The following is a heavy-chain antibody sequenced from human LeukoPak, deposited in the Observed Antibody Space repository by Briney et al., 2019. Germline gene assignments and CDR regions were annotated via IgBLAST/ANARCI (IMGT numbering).Heavy chain of an antibody. Sequence: PGGSLRLSCAESLVTFDDYAMHWVRQAPGKGLEWVSLISCDGGSTYYADSVKGRFTISKDNSKNSLYLQMNSLRAEDTALYYCAKGPYCSSTSCYTPYFDYWGQGTLVTVS. D-gene: IGHD2-2*02. CDR3: AKGPYCSSTSCYTPYFDY. J-gene: IGHJ4*02. CDR1: LVTFDDYA. CDR2: ISCDGGST. V-gene: IGHV3-43D*03.